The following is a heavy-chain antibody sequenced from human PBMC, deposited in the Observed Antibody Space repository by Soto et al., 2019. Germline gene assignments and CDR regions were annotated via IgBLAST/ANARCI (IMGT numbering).Heavy chain of an antibody. D-gene: IGHD3-3*01. CDR1: GFTFSNYA. J-gene: IGHJ6*02. CDR2: IGASGSST. CDR3: AKGPVNSTLFRVVTSTEYYYGMDD. V-gene: IGHV3-23*01. Sequence: GGSLRLSCAASGFTFSNYAMTWVREAPGKGLEWVSSIGASGSSTYYADSVKGRFTISRDKSKNTLYLQMNSLIAEDTAIYYCAKGPVNSTLFRVVTSTEYYYGMDDWGQGATVTVSS.